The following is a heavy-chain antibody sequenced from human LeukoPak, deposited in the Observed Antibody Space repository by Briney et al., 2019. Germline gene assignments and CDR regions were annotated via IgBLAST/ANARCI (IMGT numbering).Heavy chain of an antibody. V-gene: IGHV5-51*01. J-gene: IGHJ4*02. CDR3: ARQEMATIKD. Sequence: PGESLKISCEGSGYSFTRYWIGWVRQMPGKGLEWMGIIYPGDSDTRYSPSFQGQVTISADKSISTAYLQWSSLKASDTAMYYCARQEMATIKDWGQGTLVSVSS. D-gene: IGHD5-24*01. CDR2: IYPGDSDT. CDR1: GYSFTRYW.